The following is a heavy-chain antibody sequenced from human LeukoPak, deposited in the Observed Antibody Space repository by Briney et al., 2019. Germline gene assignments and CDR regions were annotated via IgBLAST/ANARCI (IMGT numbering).Heavy chain of an antibody. CDR2: ISSSSSTI. CDR1: GFSFDDYG. V-gene: IGHV3-48*04. D-gene: IGHD4-17*01. Sequence: GGSLRLSCAASGFSFDDYGMNWVRQAPGKGLEWVSYISSSSSTIYYADSVKGRFTISRDNAKNSLYLQMNSLRAEDTAVYYCARPSMTTVLSDAFDIWGQGTMVTVSS. J-gene: IGHJ3*02. CDR3: ARPSMTTVLSDAFDI.